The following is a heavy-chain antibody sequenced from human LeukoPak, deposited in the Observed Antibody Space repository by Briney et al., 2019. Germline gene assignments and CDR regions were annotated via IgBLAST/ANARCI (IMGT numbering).Heavy chain of an antibody. CDR2: MNPNSGNT. CDR3: ARGLRYFDWLPYNWFDP. CDR1: GGTFSSYD. J-gene: IGHJ5*02. V-gene: IGHV1-8*03. D-gene: IGHD3-9*01. Sequence: ASVKVSCKASGGTFSSYDINWVRQATGQGLEWMRWMNPNSGNTGYAQKFQGRVTITRNTSISTAYMELSSLRSEDTAVYYCARGLRYFDWLPYNWFDPWGQGTLVTVSS.